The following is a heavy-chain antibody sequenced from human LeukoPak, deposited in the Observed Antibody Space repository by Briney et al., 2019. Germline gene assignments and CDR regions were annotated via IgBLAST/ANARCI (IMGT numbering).Heavy chain of an antibody. V-gene: IGHV2-5*01. CDR2: IYWNEDK. J-gene: IGHJ5*02. D-gene: IGHD3-22*01. CDR3: AHRSEYSDRSGYQGLFDP. CDR1: GFSLRPSGVG. Sequence: ESGPTQVNSTQTLTLTCTFSGFSLRPSGVGVGWIREPPGKALDWLTLIYWNEDKGYSPSLKSRLTTTKDTSKNHVVLTMTNMDPVDTATYYCAHRSEYSDRSGYQGLFDPGGQGTRVSVSS.